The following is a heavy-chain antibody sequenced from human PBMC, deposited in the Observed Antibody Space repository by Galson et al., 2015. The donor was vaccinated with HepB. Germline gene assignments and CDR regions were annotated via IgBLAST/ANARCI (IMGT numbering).Heavy chain of an antibody. J-gene: IGHJ4*02. V-gene: IGHV6-1*01. Sequence: CAISGDSVSSRTASWNWIRQSPSRGLEWLGRTYYRSQWYSEYPASVRGRMTISPDTSENQFSLHLSSVTPEDTAIYFCARAWTSRPSTRQTDHFDYWGQGTLVTVSS. D-gene: IGHD1-1*01. CDR1: GDSVSSRTAS. CDR2: TYYRSQWYS. CDR3: ARAWTSRPSTRQTDHFDY.